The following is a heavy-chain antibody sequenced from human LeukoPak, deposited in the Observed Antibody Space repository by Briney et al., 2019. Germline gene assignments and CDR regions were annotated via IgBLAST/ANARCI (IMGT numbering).Heavy chain of an antibody. CDR2: INHSGST. V-gene: IGHV4-34*01. Sequence: PSETLSLTCAVYGGSFSGYYWSWIRQPPGKGLEWIGEINHSGSTNYNPSLKSRVTISVDTSKNQFSLKLSSVTAADTAVYYCARLKLEPYYYGMDVWGQGTTVTVSS. D-gene: IGHD1-7*01. CDR3: ARLKLEPYYYGMDV. J-gene: IGHJ6*02. CDR1: GGSFSGYY.